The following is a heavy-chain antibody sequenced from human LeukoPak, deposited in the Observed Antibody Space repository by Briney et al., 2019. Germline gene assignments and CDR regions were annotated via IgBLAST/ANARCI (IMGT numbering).Heavy chain of an antibody. V-gene: IGHV1-18*01. Sequence: ASVKVSCKASGYTFTSYAMNWVRQSPGQGLEWMGWISAYNGNTNYAQKLQGRVTMTTDTSTSTAYMELRSLRSDDTAVYYCARYYDSSGPFDYWGQGTLVTVSS. CDR2: ISAYNGNT. CDR3: ARYYDSSGPFDY. J-gene: IGHJ4*02. D-gene: IGHD3-22*01. CDR1: GYTFTSYA.